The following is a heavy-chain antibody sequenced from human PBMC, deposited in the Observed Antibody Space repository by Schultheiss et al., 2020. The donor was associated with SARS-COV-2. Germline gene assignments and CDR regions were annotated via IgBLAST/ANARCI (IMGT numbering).Heavy chain of an antibody. Sequence: GESLKISCAASGFTFSSYWMSWVRQAPGKGLEWVANIKQDGSEKYYVDSVKGRFTISRDNAKNSLYLQMNSLRAEDTAVYYCASHGSDSSSWFAIYYYYGMDVWGQGTTVTVSS. V-gene: IGHV3-7*05. CDR2: IKQDGSEK. J-gene: IGHJ6*02. CDR3: ASHGSDSSSWFAIYYYYGMDV. D-gene: IGHD6-13*01. CDR1: GFTFSSYW.